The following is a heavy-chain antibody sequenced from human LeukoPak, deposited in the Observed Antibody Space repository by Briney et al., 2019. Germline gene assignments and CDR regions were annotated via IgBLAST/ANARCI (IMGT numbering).Heavy chain of an antibody. V-gene: IGHV4-59*08. Sequence: PSETLSLTCTVSGGSISSYYWSWIRQPPGEGLEWIGYIYYSGSTNYNPSLKSRVTISVDTSKNQFSLKLSSVTAADTAVYYCARSVYYDSSGYGYWGQGNLVTVSS. CDR2: IYYSGST. CDR3: ARSVYYDSSGYGY. CDR1: GGSISSYY. D-gene: IGHD3-22*01. J-gene: IGHJ4*02.